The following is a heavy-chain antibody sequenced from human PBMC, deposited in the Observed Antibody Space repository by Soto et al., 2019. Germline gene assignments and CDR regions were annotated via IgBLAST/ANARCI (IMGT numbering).Heavy chain of an antibody. J-gene: IGHJ3*02. D-gene: IGHD1-26*01. CDR2: INAGNGNT. CDR1: GYTFTSYA. Sequence: ASVKVSCKASGYTFTSYAMHWVRQAPGQRLEWMGWINAGNGNTKYSQKFQGRVTITRDTSASTAYMELSSLSSEDPAVYYCASFQELSGLPPSDAFDISGQDAMVPVS. CDR3: ASFQELSGLPPSDAFDI. V-gene: IGHV1-3*01.